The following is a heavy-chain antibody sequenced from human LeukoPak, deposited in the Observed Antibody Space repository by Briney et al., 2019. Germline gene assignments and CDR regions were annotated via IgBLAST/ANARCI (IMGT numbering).Heavy chain of an antibody. Sequence: SETLSLTCAVYGGSFSGYYWSWIRQPPGKGLEWIGEINHSGSTNYNPSLKSRVTMSVDTSKNQFSLKLSSVTAADTAVYYCAREVVAATIDYWGQGTLVTVSS. V-gene: IGHV4-34*01. D-gene: IGHD2-15*01. J-gene: IGHJ4*02. CDR1: GGSFSGYY. CDR2: INHSGST. CDR3: AREVVAATIDY.